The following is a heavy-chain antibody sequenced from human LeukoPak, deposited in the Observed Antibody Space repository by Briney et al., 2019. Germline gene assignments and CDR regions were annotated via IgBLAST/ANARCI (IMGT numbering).Heavy chain of an antibody. CDR1: GFTFSSYW. CDR2: INTDGSST. V-gene: IGHV3-74*01. D-gene: IGHD3-16*01. CDR3: ARSAKGGAFDI. J-gene: IGHJ3*02. Sequence: GGSLRLSCAASGFTFSSYWMHWVRQAPGKGLVWVSRINTDGSSTSYADSVKGRFTISRDNAKNTLYLQMNSLRAEDTAVYYCARSAKGGAFDIWGQGTMVTVSS.